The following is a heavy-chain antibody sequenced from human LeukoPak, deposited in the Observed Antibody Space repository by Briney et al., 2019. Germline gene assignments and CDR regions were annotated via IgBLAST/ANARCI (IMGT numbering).Heavy chain of an antibody. D-gene: IGHD4-11*01. CDR3: ARAGSNYYYYYMDV. J-gene: IGHJ6*03. V-gene: IGHV3-30*04. CDR2: ISYDGSSK. Sequence: GRSLRLSCAASGFTFSTYAMHWVRQAPGKGLEWVAVISYDGSSKYYADSVKGRFTISRDNAKNSLYLQMNSLRAEDTAVYYCARAGSNYYYYYMDVWGKGTTVTVSS. CDR1: GFTFSTYA.